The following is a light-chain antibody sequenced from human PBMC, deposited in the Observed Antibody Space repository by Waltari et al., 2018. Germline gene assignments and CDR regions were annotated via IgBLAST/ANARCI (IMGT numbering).Light chain of an antibody. J-gene: IGKJ4*01. Sequence: DIQMTQSPPSLSASVGDRVTITSRASQNIRTYLNWYQQTPGKAPRLLIYAAYTLRSGVPARFSASGSGTNFTLTISSLQPEDFATFYCQQTYSDPRTFGGGTKV. CDR3: QQTYSDPRT. V-gene: IGKV1-39*01. CDR2: AAY. CDR1: QNIRTY.